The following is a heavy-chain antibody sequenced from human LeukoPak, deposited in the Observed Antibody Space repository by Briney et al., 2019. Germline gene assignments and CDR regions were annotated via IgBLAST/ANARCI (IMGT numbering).Heavy chain of an antibody. J-gene: IGHJ4*02. CDR3: AKASHRGGDCPDY. CDR2: ISYDGANK. D-gene: IGHD2-21*02. CDR1: GFTFSDYA. Sequence: GGSLRLSCAASGFTFSDYAMHWVRQAPGKGLEWVGIISYDGANKFYADSVKGRFTISRDNSKNTVYLQMNSLRTEDTALYYCAKASHRGGDCPDYWGQGTLVGVSS. V-gene: IGHV3-30*18.